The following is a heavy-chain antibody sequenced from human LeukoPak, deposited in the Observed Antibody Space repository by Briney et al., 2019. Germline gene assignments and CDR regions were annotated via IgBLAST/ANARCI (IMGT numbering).Heavy chain of an antibody. CDR3: VKVAYGGEAGFDC. CDR2: IIGNGGST. Sequence: GGPLSLSFSASGFRFITYGMIWVRQAPGKGLEHVSTIIGNGGSTYYADSVKGRFTLSRDNSRNTLYLQMRSLRAEDAAVYYCVKVAYGGEAGFDCWGPGTLVTVSS. D-gene: IGHD4-23*01. CDR1: GFRFITYG. J-gene: IGHJ4*02. V-gene: IGHV3-64D*06.